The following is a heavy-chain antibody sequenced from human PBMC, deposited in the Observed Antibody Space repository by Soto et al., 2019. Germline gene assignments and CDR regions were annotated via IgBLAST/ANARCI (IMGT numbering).Heavy chain of an antibody. J-gene: IGHJ6*02. Sequence: QVQLQQWGAGLLKPSETLSLTCAVYGGSFSGYYWSWICQPPGKGLEWIGEINHSGSTNYNPSLKSRVTISVDTSKNQFSLKLSSVTAADTAVYYCARALTPPRGMDVWGQGTTVTVSS. V-gene: IGHV4-34*01. CDR3: ARALTPPRGMDV. CDR2: INHSGST. CDR1: GGSFSGYY.